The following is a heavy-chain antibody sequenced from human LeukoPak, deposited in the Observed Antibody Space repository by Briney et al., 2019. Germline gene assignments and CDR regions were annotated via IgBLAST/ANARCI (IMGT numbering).Heavy chain of an antibody. CDR2: IGTAGDT. CDR1: GFTFSSYD. Sequence: GGSLRLSCAASGFTFSSYDMHWVRQATGKGLEWVSAIGTAGDTYYPGSVKGRFTISRENAKNSLYLQMNSLRAGDTAVYYCARGAGVATGQGAFDIWGQGTMVTVSS. D-gene: IGHD5-12*01. CDR3: ARGAGVATGQGAFDI. J-gene: IGHJ3*02. V-gene: IGHV3-13*01.